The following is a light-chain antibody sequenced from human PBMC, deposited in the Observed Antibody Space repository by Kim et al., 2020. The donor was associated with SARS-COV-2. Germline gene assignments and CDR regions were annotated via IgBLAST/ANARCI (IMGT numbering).Light chain of an antibody. CDR1: KLGEKY. CDR2: QDN. Sequence: VSPGQTARITCSGDKLGEKYTSWYQHKSGQSPVVVIYQDNKRPSGMTERFSGSSSGNTATLTISGTQPMDEADYYCQTWDSTTVIFGGGTQLTVL. V-gene: IGLV3-1*01. CDR3: QTWDSTTVI. J-gene: IGLJ2*01.